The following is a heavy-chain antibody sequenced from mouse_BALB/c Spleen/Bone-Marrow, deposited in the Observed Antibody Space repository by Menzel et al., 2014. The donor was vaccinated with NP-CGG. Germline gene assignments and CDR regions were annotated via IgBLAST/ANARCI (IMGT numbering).Heavy chain of an antibody. Sequence: EVKLMESGPELVKPGASVKVSCKASGYAFTNYNMYWVKPSHGKSLEWIGYIDPYSGGTNYNQKFRGKATLTVDKSSSTAYMHLNSLTSEDSAVYYCSRGVLAYFDYWGQGTTLTVSS. CDR3: SRGVLAYFDY. CDR2: IDPYSGGT. D-gene: IGHD2-14*01. CDR1: GYAFTNYN. V-gene: IGHV1S135*01. J-gene: IGHJ2*01.